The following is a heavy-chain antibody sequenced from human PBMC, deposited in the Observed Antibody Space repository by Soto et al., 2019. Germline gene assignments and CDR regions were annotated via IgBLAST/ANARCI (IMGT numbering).Heavy chain of an antibody. CDR2: IWNDGSNK. J-gene: IGHJ4*02. D-gene: IGHD3-22*01. V-gene: IGHV3-33*01. Sequence: QVQLVESGGGVVQPGRSLRLSCVGSGFTFSNYSMHWVRQAPGKGLEWVAVIWNDGSNKYYADSVKGRFTISRDNSKNTLYLQMNSLRAEDTAVYYCARDFDQYDSSDYDYWGQGTLVTVSS. CDR3: ARDFDQYDSSDYDY. CDR1: GFTFSNYS.